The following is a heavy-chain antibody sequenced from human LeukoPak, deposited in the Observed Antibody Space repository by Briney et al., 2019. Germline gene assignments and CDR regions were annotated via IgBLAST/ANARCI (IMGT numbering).Heavy chain of an antibody. CDR1: GFTFSSYS. J-gene: IGHJ3*02. Sequence: GGSLRLSCAASGFTFSSYSMNWVRQAPGKGLEWVSSISSSSYIYYADSVKGRFTISRDNAKNSLYLQMNSLRAEDTAVYYCARDGHHDAFDIWGQGTMVTVSS. D-gene: IGHD3/OR15-3a*01. V-gene: IGHV3-21*01. CDR2: ISSSSYI. CDR3: ARDGHHDAFDI.